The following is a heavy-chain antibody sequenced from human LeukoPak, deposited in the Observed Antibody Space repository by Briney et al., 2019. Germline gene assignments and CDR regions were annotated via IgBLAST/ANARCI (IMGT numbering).Heavy chain of an antibody. CDR1: GFTFSDYY. V-gene: IGHV3-11*01. J-gene: IGHJ3*02. Sequence: NTGGSLRLSCAASGFTFSDYYMSWIRQAPGKGLEWVSYISSSGSTIYYADSVKGRFTISRDNAKNSLYLQMNSLRAEDTAVYYCARDQGYDFWSGLLDTHASDIWGQGTMVTVSS. CDR2: ISSSGSTI. CDR3: ARDQGYDFWSGLLDTHASDI. D-gene: IGHD3-3*01.